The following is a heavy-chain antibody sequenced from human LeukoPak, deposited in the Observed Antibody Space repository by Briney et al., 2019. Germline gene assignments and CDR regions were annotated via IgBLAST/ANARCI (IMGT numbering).Heavy chain of an antibody. J-gene: IGHJ3*02. CDR3: ARWGRALGAFDI. Sequence: SETLSLTCTVSGGSVSSGNYYWSWIRQPPGKGLDWIGYIYYSGSTNYNPSLKSRVTISVDTSKNQFSLKLSSVTAADTAVYYCARWGRALGAFDIWGQGTMVTVSS. CDR1: GGSVSSGNYY. CDR2: IYYSGST. D-gene: IGHD3-16*01. V-gene: IGHV4-61*01.